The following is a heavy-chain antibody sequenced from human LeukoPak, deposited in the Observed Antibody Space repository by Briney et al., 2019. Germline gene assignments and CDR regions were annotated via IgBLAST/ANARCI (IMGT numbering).Heavy chain of an antibody. CDR1: GFTFSSYA. CDR3: AKALEAATPHFYYGMDV. J-gene: IGHJ6*02. D-gene: IGHD2-15*01. V-gene: IGHV3-23*01. CDR2: ISGSGGST. Sequence: PGGSLRLSCAASGFTFSSYAMSWVRQAPGKGLEWVSAISGSGGSTYYADSVRGRFTISRDNSKNMVYLQMNSLRDEDTAVYYCAKALEAATPHFYYGMDVWGQGTTVTVSS.